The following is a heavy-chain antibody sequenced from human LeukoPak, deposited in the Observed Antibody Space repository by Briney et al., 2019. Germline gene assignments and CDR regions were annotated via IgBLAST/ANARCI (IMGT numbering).Heavy chain of an antibody. CDR2: IKSKTDGGTT. D-gene: IGHD3-10*01. CDR3: AKSGSGSLPPFDY. CDR1: GFTFSNAW. Sequence: GGSLRLSCAASGFTFSNAWMSWVRQAPGKGLEWVGRIKSKTDGGTTDYAAPVKGRFTISRDDSKNTLYLQMNSLKTEDTAVYYCAKSGSGSLPPFDYWGQGTLVTVSS. V-gene: IGHV3-15*01. J-gene: IGHJ4*02.